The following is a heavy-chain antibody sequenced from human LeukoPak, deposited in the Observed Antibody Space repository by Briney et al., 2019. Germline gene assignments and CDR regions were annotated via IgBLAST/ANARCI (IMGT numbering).Heavy chain of an antibody. D-gene: IGHD2-2*02. V-gene: IGHV1-2*04. Sequence: ASVKVSCKASGYTFTGYYMHWVRQAPGQGLEWMGWINPNSGGTNYAQKFQGWVTMTRDTSISTAYMELSRLRSEDTAVYYCAREREADCSNTSCYNDAFDIWGQGTMVTVSS. CDR3: AREREADCSNTSCYNDAFDI. CDR1: GYTFTGYY. J-gene: IGHJ3*02. CDR2: INPNSGGT.